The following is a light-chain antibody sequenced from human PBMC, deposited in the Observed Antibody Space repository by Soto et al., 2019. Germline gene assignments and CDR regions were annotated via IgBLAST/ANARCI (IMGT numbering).Light chain of an antibody. CDR2: AAS. J-gene: IGKJ1*01. CDR1: QSITSY. Sequence: GDRVTITCRASQSITSYLNWYQQKPGKAPKLLIYAASSLQSGVPSRFSGSGSGTDFTLTISSLQPEDFAAYYCQQSYSTPRTFGQGTKVEIK. V-gene: IGKV1-39*01. CDR3: QQSYSTPRT.